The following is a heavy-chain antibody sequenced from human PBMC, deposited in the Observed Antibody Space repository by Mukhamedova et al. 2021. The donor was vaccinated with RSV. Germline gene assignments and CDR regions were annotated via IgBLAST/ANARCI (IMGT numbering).Heavy chain of an antibody. Sequence: VRQAPGKGLEWVGRIKSKTDGGTTDYAAPVKGRFTISRDDSKNTLYLQMNSLKTEDTAVYYCTTEGGAGPEWFDPWGQGTLVTVSS. CDR3: TTEGGAGPEWFDP. D-gene: IGHD3-16*01. V-gene: IGHV3-15*01. J-gene: IGHJ5*02. CDR2: IKSKTDGGTT.